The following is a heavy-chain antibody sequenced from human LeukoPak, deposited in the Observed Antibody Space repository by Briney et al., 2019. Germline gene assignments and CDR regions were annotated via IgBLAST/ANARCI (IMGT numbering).Heavy chain of an antibody. Sequence: GGSLRLSCAASGFTFSSYAMSWVRQAPGKGLEWVSAISGSGGSTYYADSVKGRFTISRDNSKNTLYLQMNSLRAEDTAVYYCATRPNYYDSSGYYYGPLVYWGQGTLVTVSS. D-gene: IGHD3-22*01. CDR2: ISGSGGST. V-gene: IGHV3-23*01. CDR1: GFTFSSYA. J-gene: IGHJ4*02. CDR3: ATRPNYYDSSGYYYGPLVY.